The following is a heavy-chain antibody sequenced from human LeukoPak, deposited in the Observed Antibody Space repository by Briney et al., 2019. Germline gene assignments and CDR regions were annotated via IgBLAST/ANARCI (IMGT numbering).Heavy chain of an antibody. V-gene: IGHV3-15*01. CDR1: GFTFSNAW. D-gene: IGHD2-15*01. CDR2: IKSKTDGGTI. J-gene: IGHJ4*02. CDR3: ATDGYCSGGSCYSFDY. Sequence: GGSLRLSCAASGFTFSNAWMSWVRQAPGKGLEWVGRIKSKTDGGTIDYAAPVKGRFTISRDDSKNTVYLQMNSLKTEDTAVYYCATDGYCSGGSCYSFDYWGQGTLVTLSS.